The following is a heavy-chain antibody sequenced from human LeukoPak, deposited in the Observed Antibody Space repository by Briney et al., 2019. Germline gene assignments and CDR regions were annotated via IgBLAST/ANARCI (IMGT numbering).Heavy chain of an antibody. CDR1: GYTFTRYG. D-gene: IGHD6-13*01. V-gene: IGHV1-18*01. J-gene: IGHJ4*02. CDR2: INTYNGKT. CDR3: ARDQDSSSWYIPDY. Sequence: ASVKVSCKASGYTFTRYGISWVRQAPGQGLEWMGWINTYNGKTDYPQKLQGRVTLTTDTSTNTAYMELRSLRSDDTAVYYCARDQDSSSWYIPDYWGQGTLVTVSS.